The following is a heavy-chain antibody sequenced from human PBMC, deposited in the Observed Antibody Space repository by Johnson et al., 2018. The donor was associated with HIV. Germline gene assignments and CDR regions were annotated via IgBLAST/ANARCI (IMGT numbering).Heavy chain of an antibody. D-gene: IGHD6-19*01. V-gene: IGHV3-30*19. CDR1: GFTFSSYG. CDR2: ISYDGTNK. Sequence: QVQLVESGGGLVQPGRSLRLSCAASGFTFSSYGMHWVRQAPGKGLEWVAVISYDGTNKYYTDSVKGRFTISRDNSKNTLYLLMNSLRAGDTALYYCARVRRSGWFDNDAFDIWGQGTMVTVSS. J-gene: IGHJ3*02. CDR3: ARVRRSGWFDNDAFDI.